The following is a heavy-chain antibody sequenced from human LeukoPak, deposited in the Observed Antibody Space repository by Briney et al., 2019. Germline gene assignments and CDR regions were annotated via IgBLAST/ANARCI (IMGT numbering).Heavy chain of an antibody. CDR3: AKDRRYSGYGIFDY. Sequence: GGSLRLSCAAAGFTFSNYGIHWVRQAPGKGLEWVAFIGHDGSKEYYADSVEGRLTISRDSSKNTVYLQMNSLRADDTALYYCAKDRRYSGYGIFDYWGQGTLVTVSS. CDR1: GFTFSNYG. D-gene: IGHD5-12*01. J-gene: IGHJ4*02. V-gene: IGHV3-30*02. CDR2: IGHDGSKE.